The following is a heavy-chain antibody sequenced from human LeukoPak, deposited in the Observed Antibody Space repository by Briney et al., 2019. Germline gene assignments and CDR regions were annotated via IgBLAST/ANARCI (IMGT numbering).Heavy chain of an antibody. CDR1: GGSISSGDYY. Sequence: SETLSLTCTVSGGSISSGDYYWGWIRQPPGKGLEWIGYIYYGGSTYYNPSLKSRVTISVDTSKNQFSLKLSSVTAADTAVYYCARDFTDYYGMDVWGQGTTVTVSS. CDR2: IYYGGST. J-gene: IGHJ6*02. CDR3: ARDFTDYYGMDV. V-gene: IGHV4-30-4*01.